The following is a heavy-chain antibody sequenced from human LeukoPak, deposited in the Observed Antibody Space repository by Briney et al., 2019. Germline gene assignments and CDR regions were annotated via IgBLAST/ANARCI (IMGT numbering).Heavy chain of an antibody. D-gene: IGHD3-10*01. CDR3: ARGSFVSQSYGSGSYYPVLLGRFDY. CDR2: IYYSGST. V-gene: IGHV4-39*01. CDR1: GGSISSSSYY. Sequence: SETLSLTCTVSGGSISSSSYYWGWIRQPPGKGLEWIGSIYYSGSTYYNPSLKSRVTISVDTSKNQFSLKLSSVTAADTAVYYCARGSFVSQSYGSGSYYPVLLGRFDYWGQGTLVTVSS. J-gene: IGHJ4*02.